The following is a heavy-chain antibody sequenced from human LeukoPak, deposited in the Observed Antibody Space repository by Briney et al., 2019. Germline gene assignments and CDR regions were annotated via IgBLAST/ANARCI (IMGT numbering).Heavy chain of an antibody. CDR1: GGAIISYY. V-gene: IGHV4-4*07. D-gene: IGHD3-22*01. J-gene: IGHJ6*03. CDR3: ARLKFYDSTGYSPGYYMDV. Sequence: WQTVSLTCSVSGGAIISYYWSWIRQPAGKGPEWIGRVYHHGNTDYNPSLKTRVTMSTDLSKKQLSLRLRSVTAADTAVYYCARLKFYDSTGYSPGYYMDVWGKGTAVTVSS. CDR2: VYHHGNT.